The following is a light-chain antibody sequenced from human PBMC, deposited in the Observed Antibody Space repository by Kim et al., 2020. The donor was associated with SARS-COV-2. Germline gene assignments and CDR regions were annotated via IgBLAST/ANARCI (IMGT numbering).Light chain of an antibody. CDR3: QQSYT. J-gene: IGKJ2*01. CDR1: QSISIY. CDR2: AAS. V-gene: IGKV1-39*01. Sequence: DIQMTQSPSSLSASVGDRVTITCRASQSISIYLNWYQQKPGKAPKLLIYAASSLQSGVPSRFSGSGSGTDFTLTISSLQPEDFATYYCQQSYTFGQGTKLEI.